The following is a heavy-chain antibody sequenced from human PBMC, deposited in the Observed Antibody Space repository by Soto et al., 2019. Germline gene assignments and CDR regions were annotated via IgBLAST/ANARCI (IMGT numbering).Heavy chain of an antibody. Sequence: GGSLRLSCAASGFTFSSYAMHWVRQAPGKGLEWVAVISYDGSNKYYADSVKGRFTISRDNSKNTLYLQMNSLRAEDTAVYYCAREHYGLGAFDSWGQGTMVTVSS. CDR3: AREHYGLGAFDS. V-gene: IGHV3-30-3*01. D-gene: IGHD4-17*01. J-gene: IGHJ3*02. CDR2: ISYDGSNK. CDR1: GFTFSSYA.